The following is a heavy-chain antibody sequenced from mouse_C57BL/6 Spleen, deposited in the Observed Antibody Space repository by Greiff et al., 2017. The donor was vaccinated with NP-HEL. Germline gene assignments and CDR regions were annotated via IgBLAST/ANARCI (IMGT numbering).Heavy chain of an antibody. Sequence: VQLQQSGPELVKPGASVKISCKASGYAFSSSWMNWVKQRPGQGLEWIGRIYPGDGDTNYNGKFKGKATLTADKSSSTAYMQLSSLTSEDSAVYFCARRVGTGYFDYWGQGTTLTVSS. D-gene: IGHD1-1*02. CDR1: GYAFSSSW. V-gene: IGHV1-82*01. CDR3: ARRVGTGYFDY. CDR2: IYPGDGDT. J-gene: IGHJ2*01.